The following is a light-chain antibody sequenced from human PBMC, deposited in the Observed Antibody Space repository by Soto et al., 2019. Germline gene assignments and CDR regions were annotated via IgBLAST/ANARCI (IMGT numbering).Light chain of an antibody. CDR1: QSVLYSSNNKNY. J-gene: IGKJ1*01. CDR3: QQYYSIPPWA. CDR2: WAS. V-gene: IGKV4-1*01. Sequence: DVVMTQSPDSLAVSLGERATINCKSSQSVLYSSNNKNYLAWYQQKAGQPPKLLIYWASTRESGVPDRFSGRGSGTNFTLTISSLQAEDVAVYYCQQYYSIPPWAFGQGTKVEIK.